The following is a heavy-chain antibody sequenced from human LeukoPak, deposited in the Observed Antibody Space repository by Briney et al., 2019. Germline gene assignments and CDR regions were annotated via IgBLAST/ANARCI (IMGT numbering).Heavy chain of an antibody. CDR3: ASGFRFLEWLLALDY. D-gene: IGHD3-3*01. J-gene: IGHJ4*02. CDR1: GGTFSSYA. Sequence: SVKVSCKGSGGTFSSYAISWMRQAPGQGLEWMGGIIPIFGTANYAQKFQGRVTITTDESTSTAYMALSSLRSEDTAVYYCASGFRFLEWLLALDYWGQGTLVTVSS. V-gene: IGHV1-69*05. CDR2: IIPIFGTA.